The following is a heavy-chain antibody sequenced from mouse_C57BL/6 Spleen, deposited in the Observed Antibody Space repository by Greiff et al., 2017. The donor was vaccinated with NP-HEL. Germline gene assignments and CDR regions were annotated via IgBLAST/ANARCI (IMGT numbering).Heavy chain of an antibody. CDR1: GFTFSDYY. CDR3: ARGALYGSSFYYAMDY. CDR2: INYDGSST. D-gene: IGHD1-1*01. V-gene: IGHV5-16*01. Sequence: EVQVVESEGGLVQPGSSMKLSCTASGFTFSDYYMAWVRQVPEKGLEWVANINYDGSSTYYLDSLKSRFIISRDNAKNILYLQMSSLKSEDTATYYCARGALYGSSFYYAMDYWGQGTSVTVSS. J-gene: IGHJ4*01.